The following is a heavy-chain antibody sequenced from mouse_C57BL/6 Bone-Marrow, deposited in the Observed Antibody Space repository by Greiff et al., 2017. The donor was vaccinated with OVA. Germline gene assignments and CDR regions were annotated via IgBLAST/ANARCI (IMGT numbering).Heavy chain of an antibody. CDR3: ARKDLYAMDY. V-gene: IGHV2-2*01. J-gene: IGHJ4*01. CDR1: GFSLTSYG. CDR2: IWSGGST. Sequence: VQGVESGPSLVQPSQSLSITCTVSGFSLTSYGVHWVRQSPGKGLEWLGVIWSGGSTDYNAAFISRLSISKDNSKSQVFFKMNSLQADDTAIYYCARKDLYAMDYWGQGTSVTVSS.